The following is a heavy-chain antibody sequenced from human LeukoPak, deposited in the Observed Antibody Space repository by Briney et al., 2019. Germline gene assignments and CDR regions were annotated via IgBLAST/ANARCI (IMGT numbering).Heavy chain of an antibody. V-gene: IGHV1-69*04. CDR2: IIPILGIA. CDR3: ASRTVDTAMVTLDY. D-gene: IGHD5-18*01. Sequence: SVKVSCKASGGTFSSYAISWVRQAPGQGLEWMGRIIPILGIANYAQKFQGRVTITADKSTSTAYMELSSLRSEDTAVYYCASRTVDTAMVTLDYWGQGTLVTVSS. CDR1: GGTFSSYA. J-gene: IGHJ4*02.